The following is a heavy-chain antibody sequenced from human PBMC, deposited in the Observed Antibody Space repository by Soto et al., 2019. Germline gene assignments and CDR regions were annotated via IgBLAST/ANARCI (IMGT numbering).Heavy chain of an antibody. V-gene: IGHV3-30-3*01. D-gene: IGHD3-16*02. CDR2: ISYDGSNK. CDR3: GSGELSLWGYFDY. CDR1: GFTFSSYA. Sequence: QVQLVESGGGVVQPGRSLRLSCAASGFTFSSYAMHWVRQAPGKGLEWVAVISYDGSNKYYADSVKGRFTISRDNSKNTLYLQMNSLRAEDTAVYYCGSGELSLWGYFDYWGQGTLVTVSS. J-gene: IGHJ4*02.